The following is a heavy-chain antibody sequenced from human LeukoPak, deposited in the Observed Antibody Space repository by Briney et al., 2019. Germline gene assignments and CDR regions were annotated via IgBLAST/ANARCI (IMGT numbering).Heavy chain of an antibody. CDR2: ISGSGSAT. CDR3: AECGQVGSPGCYQHGMDV. CDR1: GFTFSTFS. J-gene: IGHJ6*02. D-gene: IGHD2-2*01. V-gene: IGHV3-23*01. Sequence: GASLRLSCAASGFTFSTFSMTWVRQAPGKGLEWVSSISGSGSATNYAASVKGRFTISRDNSKNTLYLQMNSLRAEDTAVYYCAECGQVGSPGCYQHGMDVWGQGTTVTVSS.